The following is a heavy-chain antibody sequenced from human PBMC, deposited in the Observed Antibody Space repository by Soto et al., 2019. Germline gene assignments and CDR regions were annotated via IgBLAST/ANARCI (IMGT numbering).Heavy chain of an antibody. CDR1: GGTFSTYT. CDR2: IAPLINIP. V-gene: IGHV1-69*02. J-gene: IGHJ4*02. CDR3: ARAMCFGGSCYLEV. D-gene: IGHD2-15*01. Sequence: QVQLVQSGAEVKKPGSSVKVSCKASGGTFSTYTISWVRQAPGQGLEWMGRIAPLINIPDYSQKFQGRVTITADKSMTTAYMELSSLRSEDTAVYYCARAMCFGGSCYLEVWGQGTLVTVSS.